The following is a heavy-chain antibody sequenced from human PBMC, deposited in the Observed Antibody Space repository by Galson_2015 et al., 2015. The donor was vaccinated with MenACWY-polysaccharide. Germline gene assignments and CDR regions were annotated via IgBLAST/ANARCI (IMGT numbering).Heavy chain of an antibody. Sequence: SETLSLTCSVSGGSLTAYYWAWIRQPPGKGLEWIGCIFYSGSTKYSPSLNSRVTTSVDTSNNQFSLKLSSVTAADTAVYYCARSPGGYSSGGQIDSWGQGSLVTVSS. V-gene: IGHV4-59*01. CDR2: IFYSGST. CDR1: GGSLTAYY. D-gene: IGHD5-18*01. CDR3: ARSPGGYSSGGQIDS. J-gene: IGHJ4*02.